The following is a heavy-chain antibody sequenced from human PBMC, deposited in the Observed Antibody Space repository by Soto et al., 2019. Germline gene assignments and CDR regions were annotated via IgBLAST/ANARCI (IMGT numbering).Heavy chain of an antibody. D-gene: IGHD3-9*01. Sequence: PGGSLRLSCAVSGFTFSSYGMHWVRQAPGKGLEWVAVIWYDGSNKYYADSVKGRFTISRDNSKNTLYLQMNSLRAEDTAVYYCARAGVRGGLRYFVWLLYPPPADAFDIWGQGTMVTVSS. CDR2: IWYDGSNK. CDR3: ARAGVRGGLRYFVWLLYPPPADAFDI. V-gene: IGHV3-33*01. CDR1: GFTFSSYG. J-gene: IGHJ3*02.